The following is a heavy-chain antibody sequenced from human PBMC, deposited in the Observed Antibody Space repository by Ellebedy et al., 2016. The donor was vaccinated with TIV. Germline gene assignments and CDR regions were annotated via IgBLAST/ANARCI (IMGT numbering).Heavy chain of an antibody. J-gene: IGHJ6*02. CDR3: ARQPRRLWGYGMDV. CDR1: GGSISSYY. D-gene: IGHD1-14*01. CDR2: IYTSGST. V-gene: IGHV4-4*07. Sequence: MPGGSLRLSCTVSGGSISSYYWSWIRQPAGKGLEWIGRIYTSGSTNYNPSLKSRVTMSVDTSKNQFSLNLSSVTAADTAVYYCARQPRRLWGYGMDVWGQGTTVTVSS.